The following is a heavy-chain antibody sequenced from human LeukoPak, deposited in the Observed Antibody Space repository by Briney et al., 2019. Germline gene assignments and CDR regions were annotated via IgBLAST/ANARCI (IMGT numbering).Heavy chain of an antibody. V-gene: IGHV3-23*01. Sequence: GGSLRLSCAASGFTFSSYAMSWVRQAPGKGLEWVSAISGSGGSTYYADSVKGRFTISRDNSKNTLYLQMNSLRAEDTAVYYCAKSGFDWLLYPNDYWGQGTLVTVSS. CDR2: ISGSGGST. D-gene: IGHD3-9*01. J-gene: IGHJ4*02. CDR3: AKSGFDWLLYPNDY. CDR1: GFTFSSYA.